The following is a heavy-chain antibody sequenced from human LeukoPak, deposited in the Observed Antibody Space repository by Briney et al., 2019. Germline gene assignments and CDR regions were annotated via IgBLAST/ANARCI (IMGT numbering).Heavy chain of an antibody. CDR2: IYYSGSS. CDR1: GGSISSSSHY. V-gene: IGHV4-39*01. Sequence: SETLSLTCTVSGGSISSSSHYWGWIRQPPGKGLEWIGSIYYSGSSYYNPSLKSRVTISVDTPKNQFSLKLSSVTAADTAVYYCARHLYSSAWYADYWGQGTLVTVSS. CDR3: ARHLYSSAWYADY. J-gene: IGHJ4*02. D-gene: IGHD6-19*01.